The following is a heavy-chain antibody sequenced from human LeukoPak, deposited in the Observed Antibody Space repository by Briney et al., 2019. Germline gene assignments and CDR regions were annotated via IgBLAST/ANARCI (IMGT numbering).Heavy chain of an antibody. CDR1: GFTFSSYS. CDR2: ISSSSSTI. Sequence: GGSLRLSCAASGFTFSSYSMNWVRQAPGKGLKWVSYISSSSSTIYYADSVKGRFTISRDNAKNSLYLQMNSLRAEDTAVYYCAREDGSGSWWGAFDIWGQGTMVTVSS. CDR3: AREDGSGSWWGAFDI. V-gene: IGHV3-48*04. D-gene: IGHD3-10*01. J-gene: IGHJ3*02.